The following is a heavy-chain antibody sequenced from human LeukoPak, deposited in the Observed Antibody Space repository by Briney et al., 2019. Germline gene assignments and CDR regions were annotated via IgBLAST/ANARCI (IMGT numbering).Heavy chain of an antibody. CDR3: GINSGRFKALDAFDI. CDR2: ISISSSSI. Sequence: GESLRLSCAASGFTFSSYCMSWVRQAPGKGLEWVSHISISSSSIYYADSLKGRFTISRDNANNSLYLQINSLRAEYTALYHCGINSGRFKALDAFDIWGQGKMVTVSS. CDR1: GFTFSSYC. D-gene: IGHD1-26*01. J-gene: IGHJ3*02. V-gene: IGHV3-48*01.